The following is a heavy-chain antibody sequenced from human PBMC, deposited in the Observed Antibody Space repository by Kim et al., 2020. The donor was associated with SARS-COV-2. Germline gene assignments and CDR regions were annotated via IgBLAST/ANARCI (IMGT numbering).Heavy chain of an antibody. V-gene: IGHV3-53*01. CDR3: ARGMYDSSGYTTDAFDI. CDR1: GFTVSSNY. J-gene: IGHJ3*02. D-gene: IGHD3-22*01. Sequence: GGSLRLSCAASGFTVSSNYMSWVRQAPGKGLEWVSVIYSGGSTYYADSVKGRFTISRDNSKNTLYLQMNSLRAEDTAVYYCARGMYDSSGYTTDAFDIWGQGTMVTVSS. CDR2: IYSGGST.